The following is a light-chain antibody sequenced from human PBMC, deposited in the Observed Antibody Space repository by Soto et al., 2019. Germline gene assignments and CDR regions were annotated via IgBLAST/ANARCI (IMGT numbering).Light chain of an antibody. J-gene: IGKJ1*01. CDR3: HQRKSWPRT. CDR1: QTVSSK. CDR2: DTS. V-gene: IGKV3-11*01. Sequence: EIVLTQSPATLSSSPGERATLSCRASQTVSSKLAWDQPTPGRAPRLLLYDTSNRATGIPARFSGSGSGTDFTLTISSLEPEDFAVYYCHQRKSWPRTFGQGTKVDIK.